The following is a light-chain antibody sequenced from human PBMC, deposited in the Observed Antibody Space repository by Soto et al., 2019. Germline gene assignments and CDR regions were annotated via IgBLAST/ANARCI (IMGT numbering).Light chain of an antibody. J-gene: IGLJ2*01. Sequence: QSVLTQPASVSGSPGQSITISCTGGSSDIGGYNYVSWYQQHPGTAPKLIIYEVSNRPSGVSNRFSGSKSGTSASLAISGLQSEDEADYYCAAWDDSLNGVVFGGGTKLTVL. CDR2: EVS. CDR1: SSDIGGYNY. V-gene: IGLV2-14*01. CDR3: AAWDDSLNGVV.